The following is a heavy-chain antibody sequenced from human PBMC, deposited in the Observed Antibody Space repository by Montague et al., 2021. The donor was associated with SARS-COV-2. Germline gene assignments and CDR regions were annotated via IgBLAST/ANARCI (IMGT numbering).Heavy chain of an antibody. Sequence: SVKVSCKVSGYTLTELSMHWVRQAPGKGLEWMGGFDPEDGETIYAQKFQGRVTMTEDTSTDTAYMELGSLRSEDTAVYYCATSFPITMVRGVIDYYYGMDVWGQGTTVTVSS. CDR3: ATSFPITMVRGVIDYYYGMDV. V-gene: IGHV1-24*01. CDR2: FDPEDGET. D-gene: IGHD3-10*01. J-gene: IGHJ6*02. CDR1: GYTLTELS.